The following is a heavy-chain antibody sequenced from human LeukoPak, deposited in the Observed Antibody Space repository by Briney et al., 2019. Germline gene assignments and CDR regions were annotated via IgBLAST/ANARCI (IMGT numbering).Heavy chain of an antibody. V-gene: IGHV3-53*01. Sequence: GGSLRLSCTASGFTFSRYAMSWVRQAPGKGLEWVSVIYSGGSTYYADSVKGRFTISRDNSKNTLYLQMNSLRAEDTAVYYCARDLGYYGSIGYWGQGTLVTVSS. CDR1: GFTFSRYA. CDR3: ARDLGYYGSIGY. CDR2: IYSGGST. D-gene: IGHD3-10*01. J-gene: IGHJ4*02.